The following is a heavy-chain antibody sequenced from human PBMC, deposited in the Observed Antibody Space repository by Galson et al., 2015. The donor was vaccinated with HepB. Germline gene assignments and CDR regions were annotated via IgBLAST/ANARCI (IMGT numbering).Heavy chain of an antibody. J-gene: IGHJ3*02. CDR1: GFTFSSYA. CDR2: ISSNGGST. V-gene: IGHV3-64D*06. Sequence: SLRLSCAASGFTFSSYAMHWVRQAPGKGLEYVSAISSNGGSTYYADSVKGRFTISRDNSKNTLYLQMSSLRAEDTAVYYCVKGEGGGDCYPPCDAFDIWGQGTMVTVSS. CDR3: VKGEGGGDCYPPCDAFDI. D-gene: IGHD2-21*02.